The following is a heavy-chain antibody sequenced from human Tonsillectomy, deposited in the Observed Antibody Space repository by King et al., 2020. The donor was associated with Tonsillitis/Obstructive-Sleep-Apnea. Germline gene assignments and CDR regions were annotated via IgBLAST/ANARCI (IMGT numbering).Heavy chain of an antibody. CDR3: ASGEKSSRSSLFDY. Sequence: VQLVESGGGVVQPGRSLRLSCAASGFTFSSYGMHWVRQAPGKGLEWVAVIWYDGSNKYYADSVKGRFTISRDNSKNTLYLQMNSLRAEDTAVYYCASGEKSSRSSLFDYWGQGTLVTVSS. V-gene: IGHV3-33*01. CDR1: GFTFSSYG. J-gene: IGHJ4*02. CDR2: IWYDGSNK. D-gene: IGHD2-2*01.